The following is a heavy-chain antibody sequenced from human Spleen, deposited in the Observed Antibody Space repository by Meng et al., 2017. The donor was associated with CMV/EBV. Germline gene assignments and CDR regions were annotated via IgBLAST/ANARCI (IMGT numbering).Heavy chain of an antibody. CDR1: GYTFTGYY. J-gene: IGHJ6*02. V-gene: IGHV1-2*02. D-gene: IGHD2-21*01. CDR2: INPNSGGT. CDR3: AREGIDILRVVVIAVPRATGGLDV. Sequence: ASVKVSCKASGYTFTGYYMHWVRQAPGQGLEWMGWINPNSGGTNYAQKFQGRVTMTRDTSINTVYMELSRLRSDDTAVYYCAREGIDILRVVVIAVPRATGGLDVWGRGTTVTVSS.